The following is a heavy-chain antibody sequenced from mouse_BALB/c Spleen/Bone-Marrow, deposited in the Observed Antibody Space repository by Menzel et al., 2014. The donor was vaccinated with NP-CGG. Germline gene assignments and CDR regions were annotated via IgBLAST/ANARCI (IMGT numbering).Heavy chain of an antibody. D-gene: IGHD1-1*01. CDR3: ASYYYGRSSFTY. CDR1: GFNIKDTY. V-gene: IGHV14-3*02. J-gene: IGHJ3*01. CDR2: IDPANGNT. Sequence: DVKLVEPGAELVKPGASVKLSCTASGFNIKDTYMHWVRQRPEQGLEWIGRIDPANGNTKYDPKFQGKATITADTSSNTAYLQLSSLTSEDTAVYYCASYYYGRSSFTYWGQGTLVTVSA.